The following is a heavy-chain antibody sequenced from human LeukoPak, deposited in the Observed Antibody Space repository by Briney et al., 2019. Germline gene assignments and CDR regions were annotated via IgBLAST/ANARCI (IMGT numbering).Heavy chain of an antibody. CDR1: GYTFTSYD. CDR2: MSPNSGNT. Sequence: ASVKVSCKASGYTFTSYDINWVRQVTGQGLEWMAWMSPNSGNTGYAQNFQGRVTMTRNTSISTAYMELRSLRSDDTAVYYCAREKDGDYSYYYYYYGMDVWGQGTTVTVSS. J-gene: IGHJ6*02. D-gene: IGHD4-17*01. V-gene: IGHV1-8*01. CDR3: AREKDGDYSYYYYYYGMDV.